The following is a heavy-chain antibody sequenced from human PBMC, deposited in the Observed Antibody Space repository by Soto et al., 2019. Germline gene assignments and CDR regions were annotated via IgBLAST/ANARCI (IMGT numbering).Heavy chain of an antibody. Sequence: NVSLTCSVSGGSINSSSYFWGWVRQPPGKGLEWIGSIYYSGSTYYNPSLRSRVTISVDTSKNQFSLKLSSVTAADTAVFYCARHYSSVSRNWFDPWGQGTLVTVSA. CDR1: GGSINSSSYF. V-gene: IGHV4-39*01. J-gene: IGHJ5*02. CDR2: IYYSGST. D-gene: IGHD6-19*01. CDR3: ARHYSSVSRNWFDP.